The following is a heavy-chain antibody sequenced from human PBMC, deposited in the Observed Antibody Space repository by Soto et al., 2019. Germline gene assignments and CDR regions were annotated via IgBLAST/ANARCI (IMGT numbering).Heavy chain of an antibody. V-gene: IGHV3-23*01. CDR1: GFTFSTYA. CDR3: AKGPILVFPHLGN. Sequence: EVQLLESGGGLVQPGGSLRLSCAASGFTFSTYAMSWVRQAPGKGLEWVSAISGGGSSTYYGASVKGRFTISRDNSKNTLSLQMNGLRAEDTALYYCAKGPILVFPHLGNWGQGTLVTVSS. D-gene: IGHD6-13*01. CDR2: ISGGGSST. J-gene: IGHJ4*02.